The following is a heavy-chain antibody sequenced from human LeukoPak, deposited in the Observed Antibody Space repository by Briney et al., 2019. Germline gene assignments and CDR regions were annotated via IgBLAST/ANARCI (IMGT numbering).Heavy chain of an antibody. CDR3: ARVGRIYQYYMDV. CDR2: ISSSSSTI. V-gene: IGHV3-48*01. J-gene: IGHJ6*03. Sequence: PGGSLRLSCAASGFTFSSYSMNWVRQAPGKGLEWVSYISSSSSTIYYADSVKGRFTISRDNTKNSLYLQMNSLRAEDTAVYYCARVGRIYQYYMDVWGKGTTVTVSS. CDR1: GFTFSSYS.